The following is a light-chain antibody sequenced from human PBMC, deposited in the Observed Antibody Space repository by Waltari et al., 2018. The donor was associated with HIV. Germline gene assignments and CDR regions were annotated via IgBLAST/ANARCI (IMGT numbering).Light chain of an antibody. CDR3: QQYDQYPLT. Sequence: DIVMTQSPATLSASPGERATLSCRASQGITYSRLAWYQQKTGQAPRLLIYVASTRATGLPARFSGSESGTEFTLTISSLQSADFAIYFCQQYDQYPLTFGQGTKVET. J-gene: IGKJ1*01. CDR2: VAS. CDR1: QGITYSR. V-gene: IGKV3D-15*01.